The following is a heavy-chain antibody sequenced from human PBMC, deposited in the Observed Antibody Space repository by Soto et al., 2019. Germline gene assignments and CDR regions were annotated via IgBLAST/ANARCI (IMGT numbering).Heavy chain of an antibody. D-gene: IGHD6-13*01. V-gene: IGHV1-69*04. CDR3: ARDLGYSSSWASDWFDP. CDR2: IIPILGIA. Sequence: SGKVSCKASGGTFSSYTIIWVRQAPGQGLEWMGRIIPILGIANYAQKFQGRVTITADKSTSTAYMELSSLRSEDAAVYYCARDLGYSSSWASDWFDPWGQGTLVTVSS. CDR1: GGTFSSYT. J-gene: IGHJ5*02.